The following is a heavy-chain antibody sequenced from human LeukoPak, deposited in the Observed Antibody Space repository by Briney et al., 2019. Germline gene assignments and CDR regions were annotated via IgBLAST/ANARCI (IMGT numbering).Heavy chain of an antibody. J-gene: IGHJ6*02. CDR1: GFTFSSYA. Sequence: GGSLRLSCAASGFTFSSYAMSWVRQAPGKGLEWVSAISGSGGSTYYADSVKGRFTISRDNSKNTLYLQMNSPRAEDTAVYYCAKDEGSSWYPPSYYYGMDVWGQGTTVTVSS. CDR3: AKDEGSSWYPPSYYYGMDV. CDR2: ISGSGGST. D-gene: IGHD6-13*01. V-gene: IGHV3-23*01.